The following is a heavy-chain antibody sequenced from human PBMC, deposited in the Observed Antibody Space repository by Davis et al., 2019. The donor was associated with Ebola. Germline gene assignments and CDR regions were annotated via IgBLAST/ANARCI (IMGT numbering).Heavy chain of an antibody. Sequence: GESLKISCSSSGFTFTNSTMTWVRQAPGRGLEWVALISPNDNKDYYADSVKGRFTISRDISKSTLFMEMNSLTAEDTAVYYCAKDGGNQMSTHNWFDTWGRGTLVTVSS. D-gene: IGHD3-16*01. CDR2: ISPNDNKD. V-gene: IGHV3-30-3*02. CDR3: AKDGGNQMSTHNWFDT. CDR1: GFTFTNST. J-gene: IGHJ5*02.